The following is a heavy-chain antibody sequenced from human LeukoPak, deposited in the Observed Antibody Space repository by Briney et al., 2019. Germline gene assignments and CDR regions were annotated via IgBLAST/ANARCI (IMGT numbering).Heavy chain of an antibody. CDR1: GGSISSGGYY. D-gene: IGHD3-10*01. V-gene: IGHV4-31*03. Sequence: SQTLSLTCTVSGGSISSGGYYWSWIRQHPGKGLEWIGYIYYSGSTYYNPSLKSRVTISADTSKNQFSLKLSSVTAADTAVYYCARGRNHHHYGSGIYWFDPWGQGTLVTVSS. CDR2: IYYSGST. CDR3: ARGRNHHHYGSGIYWFDP. J-gene: IGHJ5*02.